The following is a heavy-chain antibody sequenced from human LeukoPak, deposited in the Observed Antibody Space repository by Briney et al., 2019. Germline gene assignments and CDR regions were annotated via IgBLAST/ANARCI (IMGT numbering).Heavy chain of an antibody. J-gene: IGHJ3*02. CDR1: GFTFSDYY. Sequence: GGSLRLSCAASGFTFSDYYMSWIRQAPGKGLEWVSYISSSGSTIYYADSVKGRFTISRDNAKNSLYLQMNSLRAEDTAVYYCARAHYDYVWGSYRYSPDAFDIWGQGTMVTVSS. V-gene: IGHV3-11*01. D-gene: IGHD3-16*02. CDR2: ISSSGSTI. CDR3: ARAHYDYVWGSYRYSPDAFDI.